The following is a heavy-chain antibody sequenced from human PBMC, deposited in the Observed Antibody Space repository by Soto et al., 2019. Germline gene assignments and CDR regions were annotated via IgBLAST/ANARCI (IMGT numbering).Heavy chain of an antibody. CDR1: GYTFSSYG. CDR3: ARVYGSGSYSPGQY. D-gene: IGHD3-10*01. Sequence: QVQLVQSGAEVKKPGASVRVSCKTSGYTFSSYGITWVRQAPGQGLEWMGWISGYNGNTEYAQSRQGRVTMTIDTSTSTAYMDLTSLRSEDTAIYYCARVYGSGSYSPGQYWGQGTLVNVSS. J-gene: IGHJ4*02. V-gene: IGHV1-18*01. CDR2: ISGYNGNT.